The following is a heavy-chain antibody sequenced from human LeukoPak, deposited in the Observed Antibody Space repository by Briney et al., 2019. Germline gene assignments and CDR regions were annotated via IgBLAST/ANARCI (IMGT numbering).Heavy chain of an antibody. D-gene: IGHD3-16*01. V-gene: IGHV4-59*01. CDR3: TRGAGWLIDY. CDR1: DDSISDYY. Sequence: RPSETLSLTCTVSDDSISDYYRGWIRQPPGKGLEWIGYFHNSGTSTYNPSFKSRVTISADTSKNQFSLKLNSLTTADTAVYYCTRGAGWLIDYWGQGILVTVSS. CDR2: FHNSGTS. J-gene: IGHJ4*02.